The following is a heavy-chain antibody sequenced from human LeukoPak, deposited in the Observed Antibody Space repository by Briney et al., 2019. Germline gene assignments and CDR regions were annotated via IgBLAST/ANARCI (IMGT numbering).Heavy chain of an antibody. V-gene: IGHV4-39*01. CDR2: IYYSGST. J-gene: IGHJ4*02. D-gene: IGHD5-12*01. CDR3: ARRSGYDYMFDY. Sequence: SQTLSLTCTVSGGSISSSSYYWVWIRQPPGKGLEWIGSIYYSGSTYYNPSLKSRVTISVDTSKNQFSLKLSSVTAADTAVYYCARRSGYDYMFDYWGQGTLVTVSS. CDR1: GGSISSSSYY.